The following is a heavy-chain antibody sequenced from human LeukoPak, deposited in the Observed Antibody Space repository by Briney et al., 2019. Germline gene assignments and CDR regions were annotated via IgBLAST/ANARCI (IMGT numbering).Heavy chain of an antibody. CDR2: ISGSGGST. CDR3: AKGHDRIPQPIDC. V-gene: IGHV3-23*01. CDR1: GFTFSKAW. Sequence: GSLRLSCAASGFTFSKAWMSWVRQAPGKGLEWVSAISGSGGSTYYADSVKGRFTISRDNSKNTLYLQMNSLRAEDTAVYYCAKGHDRIPQPIDCWGQGTLVTVSS. D-gene: IGHD3-22*01. J-gene: IGHJ4*02.